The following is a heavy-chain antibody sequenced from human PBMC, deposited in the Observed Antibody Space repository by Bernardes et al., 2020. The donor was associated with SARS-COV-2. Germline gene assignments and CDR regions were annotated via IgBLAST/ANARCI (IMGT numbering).Heavy chain of an antibody. CDR1: GFTFSDYY. D-gene: IGHD3-10*01. CDR3: ARDPSGSYYSWFDP. J-gene: IGHJ5*02. V-gene: IGHV3-11*01. Sequence: GGSLRLSRAASGFTFSDYYMSWIRQAPGKGLEWVSYISSSGSTIYYADSVKGRFTISRDNAKNSLYLQMNSLRAEDTAVYYCARDPSGSYYSWFDPWGQGTLVTVSS. CDR2: ISSSGSTI.